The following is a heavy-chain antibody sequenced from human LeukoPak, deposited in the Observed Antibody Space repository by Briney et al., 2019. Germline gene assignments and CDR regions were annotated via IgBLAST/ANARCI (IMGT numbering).Heavy chain of an antibody. V-gene: IGHV3-33*08. D-gene: IGHD7-27*01. CDR1: GFTFSSYW. J-gene: IGHJ6*03. CDR3: ARTGDRYYYYYMDV. Sequence: PGGSLRLSCAASGFTFSSYWMSWVRQAPGKGLEWVAVIWYDGSNKYYADSVKGRFTISRDNSKNTLYLQMNSLRAEDTAVYYCARTGDRYYYYYMDVWGKGTTVTVSS. CDR2: IWYDGSNK.